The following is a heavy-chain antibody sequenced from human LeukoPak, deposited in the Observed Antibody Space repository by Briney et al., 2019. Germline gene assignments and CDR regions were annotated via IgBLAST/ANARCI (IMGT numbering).Heavy chain of an antibody. V-gene: IGHV4-59*08. J-gene: IGHJ3*02. Sequence: ETLSLTCTVSGGSISTYYWSWLRQPPGKGLEWIGYIYYSGSTNYNPSLKSRVTISVDTSKNQFSLKLSSVTAADTAVYYCARMYFYDSSGFQKGAFDIWGQGAMVTVSS. CDR3: ARMYFYDSSGFQKGAFDI. CDR2: IYYSGST. CDR1: GGSISTYY. D-gene: IGHD3-22*01.